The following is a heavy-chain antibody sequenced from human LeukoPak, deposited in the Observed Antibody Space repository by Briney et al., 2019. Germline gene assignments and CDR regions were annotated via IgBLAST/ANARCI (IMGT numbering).Heavy chain of an antibody. V-gene: IGHV3-9*01. CDR2: ISWNSGNM. Sequence: GRSLRLSCAPSGFMFNDYALHWVRQAPGKGLEWVSSISWNSGNMYYVDSVKGRFTISRDNSKNTLYLQMNSLRAEDTAVYYCAKDRHFRVGAPRAFDIWGQGTMVTVSS. J-gene: IGHJ3*02. CDR3: AKDRHFRVGAPRAFDI. D-gene: IGHD1-26*01. CDR1: GFMFNDYA.